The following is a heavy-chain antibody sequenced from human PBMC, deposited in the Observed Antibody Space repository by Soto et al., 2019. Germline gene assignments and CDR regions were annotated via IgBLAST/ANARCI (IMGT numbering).Heavy chain of an antibody. CDR2: IYSSGST. Sequence: PSETLSLTCTVSGGSITDYYWSWIRQPAGKGLDWIGHIYSSGSTNYNPSLRSRVTMSVDTSKNQFSLKLSSVTAADTAVYYCARVRSGWSTVFDYWGQGTLVTVSS. J-gene: IGHJ4*02. CDR1: GGSITDYY. D-gene: IGHD6-19*01. V-gene: IGHV4-4*07. CDR3: ARVRSGWSTVFDY.